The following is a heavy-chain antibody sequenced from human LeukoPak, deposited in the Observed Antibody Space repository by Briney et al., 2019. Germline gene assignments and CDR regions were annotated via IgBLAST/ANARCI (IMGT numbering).Heavy chain of an antibody. Sequence: ASVKVSCKASGYAFTDYYVHWVRQAPGQGLEWMGRINPSTGGTNYAQKFQGRVTMTRDTSISTAYMELSRLRSDDTAVYYCARDTMVRKYFDYWGQGTLVTVSS. D-gene: IGHD3-10*01. CDR2: INPSTGGT. CDR1: GYAFTDYY. J-gene: IGHJ4*02. V-gene: IGHV1-2*02. CDR3: ARDTMVRKYFDY.